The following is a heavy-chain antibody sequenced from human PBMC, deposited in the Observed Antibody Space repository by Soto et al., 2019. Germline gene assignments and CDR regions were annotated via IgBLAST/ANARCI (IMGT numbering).Heavy chain of an antibody. J-gene: IGHJ5*02. V-gene: IGHV3-23*01. D-gene: IGHD6-19*01. CDR3: AKDQEYSSGSYPGGWFDP. CDR2: ISGSGGST. Sequence: GESLKISCAASGFTFSSYAMSWVRQAPWKGLEWVSAISGSGGSTYYADSVKGRFTISRDNSKNTLYLQMNSLRAEDTAVYYCAKDQEYSSGSYPGGWFDPWGQGTLVTVSS. CDR1: GFTFSSYA.